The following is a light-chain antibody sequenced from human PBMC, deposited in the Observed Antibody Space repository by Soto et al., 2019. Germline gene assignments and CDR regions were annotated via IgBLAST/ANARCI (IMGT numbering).Light chain of an antibody. CDR2: VNT. V-gene: IGLV1-40*01. J-gene: IGLJ1*01. CDR1: SSNIGAGYD. Sequence: QSVLTQPPSVSGAPGQRVTISGTGSSSNIGAGYDVHWYQQLPGTAPKLLIYVNTNRPSGVPDRFSGSKSGTSASLAITGLQAEDEADYYCQSYDSSLSVIFGTGTKVT. CDR3: QSYDSSLSVI.